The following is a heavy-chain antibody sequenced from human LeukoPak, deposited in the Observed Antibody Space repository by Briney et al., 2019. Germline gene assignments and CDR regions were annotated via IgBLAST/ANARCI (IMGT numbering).Heavy chain of an antibody. Sequence: GGSLRLSCAVSGLTFSSSWMDWVRQAPGKGLEWVASINPDGNKKYSADSVKGRFTISRDNAENSLCLQLNSLRVEDTAFYYCARDLAYSRLDYWGQGMLVTVSS. CDR3: ARDLAYSRLDY. CDR1: GLTFSSSW. D-gene: IGHD5-18*01. J-gene: IGHJ4*02. V-gene: IGHV3-7*01. CDR2: INPDGNKK.